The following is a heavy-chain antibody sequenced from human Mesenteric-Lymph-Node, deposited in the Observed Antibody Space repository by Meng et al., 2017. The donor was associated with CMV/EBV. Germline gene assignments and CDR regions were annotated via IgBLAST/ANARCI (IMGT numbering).Heavy chain of an antibody. J-gene: IGHJ4*02. V-gene: IGHV1-3*01. D-gene: IGHD3-3*01. CDR2: INAGNGDT. CDR3: ARLWNGQGEAVKFDY. CDR1: GYTFTNYA. Sequence: QVQLVQSGAEVKEPGASVKVSCKASGYTFTNYAIHWVRQAPGQKFEWMGWINAGNGDTRYSQKLQGRVTFTMDTSASTAYMDLSTLRSEDTALYYCARLWNGQGEAVKFDYWGQGTLVTVSS.